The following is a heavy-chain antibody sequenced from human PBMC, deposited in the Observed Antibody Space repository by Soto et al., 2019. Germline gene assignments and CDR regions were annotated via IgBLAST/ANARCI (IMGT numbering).Heavy chain of an antibody. J-gene: IGHJ6*02. CDR3: ARRTGQGGWYDYYGMDV. V-gene: IGHV1-3*01. Sequence: ASVKVSCKASGYTFTSYAMHWVRQAPGQRLEWMGWINAGNVNKKYSQKFQGRVTITRDTSASTAYMELSSLRSEGTAVYYCARRTGQGGWYDYYGMDVWGQGTTVTVSS. D-gene: IGHD6-19*01. CDR1: GYTFTSYA. CDR2: INAGNVNK.